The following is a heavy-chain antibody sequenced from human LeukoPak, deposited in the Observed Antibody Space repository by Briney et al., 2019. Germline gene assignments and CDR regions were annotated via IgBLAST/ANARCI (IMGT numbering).Heavy chain of an antibody. CDR2: ISGDSHST. Sequence: GGSLRLSCAASGFTFDDYAMHWVRQAPGKGLEWVSLISGDSHSTFYADSVKGRFTISRDNSKNSLYLQMNSLRNDDTALYYCARDTEGYIYGYYYYGMDVWGQGTTVTVSS. CDR1: GFTFDDYA. V-gene: IGHV3-43*02. D-gene: IGHD5-18*01. J-gene: IGHJ6*02. CDR3: ARDTEGYIYGYYYYGMDV.